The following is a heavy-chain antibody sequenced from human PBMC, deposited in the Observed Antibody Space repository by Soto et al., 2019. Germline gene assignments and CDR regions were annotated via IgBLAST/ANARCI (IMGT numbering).Heavy chain of an antibody. CDR2: IYPGDSDT. D-gene: IGHD2-15*01. J-gene: IGHJ4*02. CDR1: GYSFTSYW. CDR3: ARHVHSGGWPEFDF. Sequence: SLKISCQGSGYSFTSYWIAWVRQMPGKGLEWMGMIYPGDSDTRYSPSFQGQVTISADKSISTAYLQWSSLKASDTAMYYCARHVHSGGWPEFDFWGQGTLVTVSS. V-gene: IGHV5-51*01.